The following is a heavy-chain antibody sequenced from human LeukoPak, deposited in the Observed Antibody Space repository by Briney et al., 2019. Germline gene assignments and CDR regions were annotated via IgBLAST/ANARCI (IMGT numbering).Heavy chain of an antibody. CDR3: ARGGGLDV. J-gene: IGHJ6*02. CDR1: GVTFSSYW. V-gene: IGHV3-7*03. Sequence: GGSLRLSCAASGVTFSSYWMNWARQAPGKGLEWVASINHNGNVNYYVDSVKGRFTISRDNAKNSLYLQMSNLRAEDTAVRFCARGGGLDVWGQGATVTVSS. CDR2: INHNGNVN. D-gene: IGHD3-16*01.